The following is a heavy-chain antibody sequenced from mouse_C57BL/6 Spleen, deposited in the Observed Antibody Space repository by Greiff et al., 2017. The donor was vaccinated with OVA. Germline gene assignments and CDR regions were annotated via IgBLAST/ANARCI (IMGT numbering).Heavy chain of an antibody. J-gene: IGHJ2*01. CDR1: GYTFTDYY. D-gene: IGHD1-1*01. CDR2: IFPGSGST. CDR3: AKNYYYGSSYYFDY. Sequence: QVQLKQSGPELVKPGASVKISCKASGYTFTDYYINWVKQRPGQGLEWIGWIFPGSGSTYYNEKFKGKATLTVDKSSSTAYMLLSSLTSEDSAVYFCAKNYYYGSSYYFDYWGQGTTLTVSS. V-gene: IGHV1-75*01.